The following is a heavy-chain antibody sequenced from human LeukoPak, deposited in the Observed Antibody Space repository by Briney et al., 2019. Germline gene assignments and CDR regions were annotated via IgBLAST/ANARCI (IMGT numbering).Heavy chain of an antibody. D-gene: IGHD2-15*01. V-gene: IGHV3-30-3*01. CDR3: AREDIAIDY. Sequence: GRSLRLSCAASGFTFSSYAMHWVRQAPGKGLEWVAVISYDGSNKCYADSVKGRFTISRDNSKNTLYLQMNSLRAEDTAAYYCAREDIAIDYWGQGTLVTVSS. CDR1: GFTFSSYA. J-gene: IGHJ4*02. CDR2: ISYDGSNK.